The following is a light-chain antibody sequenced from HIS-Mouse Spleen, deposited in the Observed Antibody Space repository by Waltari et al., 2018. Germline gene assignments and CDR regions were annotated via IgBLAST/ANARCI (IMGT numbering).Light chain of an antibody. V-gene: IGLV3-10*01. Sequence: SYELTQPPSVSVSPGQTARITCPGVALPKKYAYWYQQNAGQAPVLVIYEDSKRPPGIPERFSGSSSGTMATLTISGAQVEDEADYYCYSTDSSGNHRVFGGGTKLTVL. CDR3: YSTDSSGNHRV. CDR1: ALPKKY. CDR2: EDS. J-gene: IGLJ2*01.